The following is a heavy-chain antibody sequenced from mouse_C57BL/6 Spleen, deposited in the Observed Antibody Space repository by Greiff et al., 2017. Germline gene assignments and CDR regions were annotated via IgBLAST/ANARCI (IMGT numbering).Heavy chain of an antibody. CDR3: ARGAPGTGDFDY. D-gene: IGHD4-1*01. CDR1: GYSFTGYY. J-gene: IGHJ2*01. CDR2: INPSTGGT. V-gene: IGHV1-42*01. Sequence: VQLQQSGPELVKPGASVKISCKASGYSFTGYYMNWVKQSPEKSLEWIGEINPSTGGTTYNQKFKAKATLTVDKSSSTAYMQLKSLTSEDSAVYYCARGAPGTGDFDYWGQGTTLTVSS.